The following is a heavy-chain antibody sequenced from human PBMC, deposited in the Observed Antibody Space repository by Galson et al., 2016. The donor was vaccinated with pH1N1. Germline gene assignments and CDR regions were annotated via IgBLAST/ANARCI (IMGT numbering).Heavy chain of an antibody. CDR1: GFSVNSSGVG. D-gene: IGHD3-16*01. CDR3: AHREVMITNAFDF. V-gene: IGHV2-5*02. Sequence: PALVKPTQTLTLTCTFSGFSVNSSGVGVGWIRQPPGKALEWLALIYWDDDKRYSPSLTSRLTITKDTSKNQVVLTMTNMDPWDTATYYCAHREVMITNAFDFWGQGTMVTVSS. J-gene: IGHJ3*01. CDR2: IYWDDDK.